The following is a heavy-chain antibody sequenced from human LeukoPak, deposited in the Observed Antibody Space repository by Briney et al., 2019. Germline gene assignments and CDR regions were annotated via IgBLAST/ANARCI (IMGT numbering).Heavy chain of an antibody. CDR3: AREPPNYSSSSGTGFDP. CDR1: GGTFSSYA. CDR2: IIPIFGTA. Sequence: VKVSCKASGGTFSSYAISWVRQAPGQGLEWMGGIIPIFGTANYAQKFQGRVTITADESTSTAYMELSSLRSEDTAVYYCAREPPNYSSSSGTGFDPWGQGTLVTVSS. D-gene: IGHD6-6*01. V-gene: IGHV1-69*13. J-gene: IGHJ5*02.